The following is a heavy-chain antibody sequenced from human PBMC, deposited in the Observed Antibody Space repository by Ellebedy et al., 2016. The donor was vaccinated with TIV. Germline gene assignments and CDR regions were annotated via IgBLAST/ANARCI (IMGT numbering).Heavy chain of an antibody. CDR2: IWYDGSKK. J-gene: IGHJ5*02. CDR1: GFTFSSYG. V-gene: IGHV3-30*02. Sequence: GGSLRLSXAASGFTFSSYGIHWVRQAPGKGLEWVAFIWYDGSKKYYADSVKGRFTISRDNSKNTLYLEINSLRPEDTAMYYCARDLSGTFDPWGQGTLVTVSS. CDR3: ARDLSGTFDP. D-gene: IGHD1-1*01.